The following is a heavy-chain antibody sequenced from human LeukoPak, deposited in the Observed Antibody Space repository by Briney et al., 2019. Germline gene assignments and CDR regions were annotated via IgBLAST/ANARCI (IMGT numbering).Heavy chain of an antibody. V-gene: IGHV4-61*02. J-gene: IGHJ3*02. Sequence: ASETLSLTCTVSGGSVSSGTYYWTWIRQPAGKGLEWIGRIYTSGSTNFNPSLKSRVSISLDTSKNQFSLKLSSVTAADTAVYYCARKYSSSWYGWAFDIWGQETMVTVSS. CDR3: ARKYSSSWYGWAFDI. CDR1: GGSVSSGTYY. D-gene: IGHD6-13*01. CDR2: IYTSGST.